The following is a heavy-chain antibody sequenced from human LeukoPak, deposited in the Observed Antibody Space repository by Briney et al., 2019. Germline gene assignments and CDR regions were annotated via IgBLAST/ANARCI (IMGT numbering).Heavy chain of an antibody. Sequence: PGGSLRLSCAASGFTFSNSGMNWVRQAPGKGLEWVSYISSSSSTIYYADSVKGRFPISRDNAKNSLYLQMNSLRAEDTAVYYCAIAQPAAPFDYWGRGTLVTVSS. CDR1: GFTFSNSG. CDR3: AIAQPAAPFDY. J-gene: IGHJ4*02. V-gene: IGHV3-48*01. D-gene: IGHD2-2*01. CDR2: ISSSSSTI.